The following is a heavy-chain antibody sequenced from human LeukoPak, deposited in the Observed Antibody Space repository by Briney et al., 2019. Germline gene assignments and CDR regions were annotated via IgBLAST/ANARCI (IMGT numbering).Heavy chain of an antibody. CDR3: ARDRPFDGSCYFDY. Sequence: ASETLSLTCTVSGGSISSYFWSWIRQPAGKGLEWIGRICTSRSTNYNPSLKSRVTMSVDTSKNQFSLKLSSVTAADTAVYYCARDRPFDGSCYFDYWGQGTLVTVSS. V-gene: IGHV4-4*07. J-gene: IGHJ4*02. CDR2: ICTSRST. CDR1: GGSISSYF. D-gene: IGHD1-26*01.